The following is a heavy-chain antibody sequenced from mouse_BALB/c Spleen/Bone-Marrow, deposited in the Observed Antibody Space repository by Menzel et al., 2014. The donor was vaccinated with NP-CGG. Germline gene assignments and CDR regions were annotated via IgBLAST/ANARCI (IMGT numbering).Heavy chain of an antibody. Sequence: LVESGAELVKPGASVKLSCKASGYTFTTSGINWVRQRPKQGLAGIGRIFPGNISTEYNEKFKVKATLTTDKSSSTAYMQLSRLTSEDSAVYFCSRGGYLGGYFDVWGAGTTVTVSS. V-gene: IGHV1-77*01. D-gene: IGHD3-3*01. J-gene: IGHJ1*01. CDR2: IFPGNIST. CDR3: SRGGYLGGYFDV. CDR1: GYTFTTSG.